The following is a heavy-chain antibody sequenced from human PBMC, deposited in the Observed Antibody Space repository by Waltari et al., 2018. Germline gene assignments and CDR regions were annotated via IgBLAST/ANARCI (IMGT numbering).Heavy chain of an antibody. CDR1: GGTFSSYA. Sequence: QVQLVQSGAEVKKPGSSVKVSCKASGGTFSSYAISWVRQALGKGFGGMGGIFPIFGTANYAQKFQGRVTITADESTSTAYMELSSLRSEDTAVYYCARDTEMVRGAGSGYWGQGTLVTVSS. V-gene: IGHV1-69*12. CDR2: IFPIFGTA. J-gene: IGHJ4*02. CDR3: ARDTEMVRGAGSGY. D-gene: IGHD3-10*01.